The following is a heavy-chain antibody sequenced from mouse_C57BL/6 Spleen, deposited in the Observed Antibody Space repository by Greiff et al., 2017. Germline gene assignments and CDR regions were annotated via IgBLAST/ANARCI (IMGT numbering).Heavy chain of an antibody. CDR3: TTRGLLRYGFDY. CDR2: IDPETGGT. V-gene: IGHV1-15*01. D-gene: IGHD1-1*01. Sequence: VQLVESGAELVRPGASVTLSCKASGYTFTDYEMHWVKQTPVHGLEWIGAIDPETGGTAYNQKFKGKAILTADKSSSTAYMELRSLTSEDSAVYYCTTRGLLRYGFDYWGQGTTLTVSS. CDR1: GYTFTDYE. J-gene: IGHJ2*01.